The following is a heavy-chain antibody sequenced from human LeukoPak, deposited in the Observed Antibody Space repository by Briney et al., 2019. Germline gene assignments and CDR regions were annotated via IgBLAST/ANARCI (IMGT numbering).Heavy chain of an antibody. D-gene: IGHD5-18*01. Sequence: PGGSLRLSCAASGFTFSSYSMNWVRQAPGKGLEWVSYISSSSSTIYYADSVKGRFTISRDNAKNSLYLQMNSLRAEDTAVYYCAKDRAMVSDWGQGTLVTVSS. J-gene: IGHJ4*02. CDR2: ISSSSSTI. V-gene: IGHV3-48*01. CDR3: AKDRAMVSD. CDR1: GFTFSSYS.